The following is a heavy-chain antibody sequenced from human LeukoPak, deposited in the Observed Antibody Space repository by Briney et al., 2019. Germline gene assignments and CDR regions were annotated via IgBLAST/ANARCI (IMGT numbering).Heavy chain of an antibody. CDR3: ARVGTYCSSTSCYVRDY. J-gene: IGHJ4*02. Sequence: ASVKVSCKASGGTFSNYAISWVRQAPGQGLEWMGGIIPMFGTANYAQKFQGRDTITADESTTTAYMELSSLRSDDTAVYYCARVGTYCSSTSCYVRDYWGQGTLVTVSS. CDR1: GGTFSNYA. CDR2: IIPMFGTA. D-gene: IGHD2-2*01. V-gene: IGHV1-69*13.